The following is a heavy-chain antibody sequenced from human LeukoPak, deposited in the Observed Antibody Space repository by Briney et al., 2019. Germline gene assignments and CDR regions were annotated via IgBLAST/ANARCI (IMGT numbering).Heavy chain of an antibody. D-gene: IGHD3-22*01. CDR2: INHSGST. J-gene: IGHJ4*02. V-gene: IGHV4-34*01. Sequence: PSETLSLTCAVYGGSFSGYYWSWIRQSPGKGLEWIGEINHSGSTNYNPPLKSRVTISVDTSKNQFSLKLSSVTAADTAVYYCARGVGGHYYDSSGLSHTFDYWGQGTLVTVSS. CDR1: GGSFSGYY. CDR3: ARGVGGHYYDSSGLSHTFDY.